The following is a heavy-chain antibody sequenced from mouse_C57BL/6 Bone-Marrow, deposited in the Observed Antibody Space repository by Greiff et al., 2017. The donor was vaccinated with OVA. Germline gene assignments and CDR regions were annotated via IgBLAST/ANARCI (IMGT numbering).Heavy chain of an antibody. J-gene: IGHJ2*01. D-gene: IGHD2-2*01. CDR1: GYTFTDYE. V-gene: IGHV1-15*01. CDR3: TRSMVRNY. Sequence: VQLQQSGAELVRPGASVTLSCKASGYTFTDYEMHWVKQPPVHGLEWIGAIVPETGGTAYNQKFKGKAILTADKSSSTAYMELRSLTSEDSAVYYCTRSMVRNYWGQGTTLTVSS. CDR2: IVPETGGT.